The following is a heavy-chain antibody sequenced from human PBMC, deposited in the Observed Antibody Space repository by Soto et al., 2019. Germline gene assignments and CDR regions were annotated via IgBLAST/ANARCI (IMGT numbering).Heavy chain of an antibody. J-gene: IGHJ6*03. D-gene: IGHD1-1*01. CDR3: AKGRLGNWNRPRMDV. CDR2: ISGSGGST. CDR1: GFTFSSYA. V-gene: IGHV3-23*01. Sequence: GGSLRLSCAASGFTFSSYAMSWVRQAPGKGLEWVSAISGSGGSTYYADSVKGRFTISRDNSKNTLYLQMNSLRAEDTAVYYCAKGRLGNWNRPRMDVWGKGTTVTVSS.